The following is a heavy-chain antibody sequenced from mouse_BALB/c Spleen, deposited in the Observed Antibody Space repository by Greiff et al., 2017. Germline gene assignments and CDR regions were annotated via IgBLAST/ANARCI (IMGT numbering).Heavy chain of an antibody. Sequence: EVQLVESGGGLVKPGGSLKLSCAASGFTFSSYAMSWVRQSPEKGLEWVAEISSGGSYTYYPDTVTGRFTISRDNAKNTLYLEMSSLRSEDTAMYYCARDARGNYVFDYWGQGTTLTVSS. V-gene: IGHV5-9-4*01. J-gene: IGHJ2*01. CDR1: GFTFSSYA. CDR3: ARDARGNYVFDY. CDR2: ISSGGSYT. D-gene: IGHD2-1*01.